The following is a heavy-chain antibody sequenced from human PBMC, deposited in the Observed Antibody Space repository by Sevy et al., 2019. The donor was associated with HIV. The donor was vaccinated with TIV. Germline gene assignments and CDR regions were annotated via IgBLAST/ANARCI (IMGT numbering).Heavy chain of an antibody. J-gene: IGHJ6*02. CDR2: IGHAGDI. CDR1: GFTFSKYD. CDR3: ARGGPEGYYYYGLDV. V-gene: IGHV3-13*01. Sequence: GGSLRLSCAASGFTFSKYDMHWVRQVSGKSLEWVSGIGHAGDIYYLDSVKGRFTISRENAKNSLYLEMNSLRAGDTALYYCARGGPEGYYYYGLDVWGQGTTVTVSS. D-gene: IGHD5-12*01.